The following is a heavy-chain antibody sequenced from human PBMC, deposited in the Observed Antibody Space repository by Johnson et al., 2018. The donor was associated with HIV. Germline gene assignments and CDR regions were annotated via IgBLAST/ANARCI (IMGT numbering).Heavy chain of an antibody. Sequence: VQLVESGGGLVQPGRSLRLSCEASGFTLEDYAMHWVRQVPGKGLEWVSLISWDGANTYYADSVKGRFIISRDNSKESLYLQMNSLRAEDTALYFCAKDSDTYYYGSGDAFDIWGQGTMVTVSS. J-gene: IGHJ3*02. CDR2: ISWDGANT. V-gene: IGHV3-43D*03. D-gene: IGHD3-10*01. CDR1: GFTLEDYA. CDR3: AKDSDTYYYGSGDAFDI.